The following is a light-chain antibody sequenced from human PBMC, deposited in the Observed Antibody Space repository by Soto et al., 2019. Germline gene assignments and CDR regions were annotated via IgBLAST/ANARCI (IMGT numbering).Light chain of an antibody. CDR2: GAS. V-gene: IGKV3-20*01. Sequence: EIVLTQSPGTLSLSPGERATLSCRASRSVSSGYLAWYQQKPGQAPRLLIYGASSRATGIPDRFSGSGSGTDFTLTSSRLEPEDFAVYYCQQYGSSSWTFGQGTKVDI. CDR3: QQYGSSSWT. CDR1: RSVSSGY. J-gene: IGKJ1*01.